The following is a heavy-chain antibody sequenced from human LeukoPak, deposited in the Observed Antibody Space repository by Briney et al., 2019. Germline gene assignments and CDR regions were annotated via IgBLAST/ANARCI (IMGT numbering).Heavy chain of an antibody. V-gene: IGHV3-21*01. Sequence: PGGSLRLSCAASGFTFSSYSMNWVRQAPGKRLEWVSSISSSSSYIYYADSVKGRFTISRDNAKNSLYLQMNSLRAEDTAVYYCARALLYSGSPGSNYYYYMDVWGKGTTVTVSS. J-gene: IGHJ6*03. D-gene: IGHD1-26*01. CDR3: ARALLYSGSPGSNYYYYMDV. CDR2: ISSSSSYI. CDR1: GFTFSSYS.